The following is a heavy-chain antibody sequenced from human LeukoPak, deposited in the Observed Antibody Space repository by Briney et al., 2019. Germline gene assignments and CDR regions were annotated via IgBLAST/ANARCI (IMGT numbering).Heavy chain of an antibody. Sequence: GGSLRLSCAASGFTFSSHAMNWVRQAPGKGLEWVSGISNSGGNTYYADSVKGRCTISRDNSKNTLYLQMNSLRAEDTAVYYCAKVPFDWLLYYFDYWGQGTLVTVSS. CDR3: AKVPFDWLLYYFDY. J-gene: IGHJ4*02. D-gene: IGHD3-9*01. V-gene: IGHV3-23*01. CDR1: GFTFSSHA. CDR2: ISNSGGNT.